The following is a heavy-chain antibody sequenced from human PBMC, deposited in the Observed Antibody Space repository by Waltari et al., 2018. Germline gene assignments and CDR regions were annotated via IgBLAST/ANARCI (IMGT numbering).Heavy chain of an antibody. CDR3: ARREIAAAVKDY. Sequence: EVQLVESGGGLIQPGGSLRLSCAASGFTVSSNYMSWVRQAPGKGLEWVSVIYSGGSTYYADSVKGRFTISIDNSKNTLYLQMNSLRAEDTAVYYCARREIAAAVKDYWGQGTLVTVSS. V-gene: IGHV3-53*01. CDR1: GFTVSSNY. J-gene: IGHJ4*02. D-gene: IGHD6-13*01. CDR2: IYSGGST.